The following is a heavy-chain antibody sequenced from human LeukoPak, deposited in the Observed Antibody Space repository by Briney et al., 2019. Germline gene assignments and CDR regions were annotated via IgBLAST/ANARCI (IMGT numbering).Heavy chain of an antibody. CDR1: AGSISSYY. Sequence: PSETLSLTCTVSAGSISSYYWSWIRQPPGKGLEWIAYIYYSGSTNYSPSLKSRVTVSLDTSRNQFSLKLSSVTAADTAVYYCAGSRRVTGDGTFDYRGQGTLVTVSS. CDR2: IYYSGST. D-gene: IGHD7-27*01. V-gene: IGHV4-59*08. CDR3: AGSRRVTGDGTFDY. J-gene: IGHJ4*02.